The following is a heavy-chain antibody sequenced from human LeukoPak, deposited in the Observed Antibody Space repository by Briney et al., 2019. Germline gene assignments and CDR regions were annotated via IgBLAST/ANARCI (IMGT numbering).Heavy chain of an antibody. CDR2: IYYGGNT. D-gene: IGHD3/OR15-3a*01. V-gene: IGHV4-39*01. J-gene: IGHJ4*02. CDR3: ARQTGSGLFILP. Sequence: PSETLSLTCTVSGVSISSSNSYWGWIRQPPGTGLEWIGSIYYGGNTYYNASLKSQASISIDTSKNQFSLRLTSVTAADTAVYYCARQTGSGLFILPGGQGTLVTVSS. CDR1: GVSISSSNSY.